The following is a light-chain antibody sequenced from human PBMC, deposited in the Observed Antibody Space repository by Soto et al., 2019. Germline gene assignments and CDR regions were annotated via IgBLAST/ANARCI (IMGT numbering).Light chain of an antibody. Sequence: QSALTQPPSAFGSPGQSVTISCTGTSSDVGAYYYVSWYQQYPGKAPKLMIYEVNKRPSGVPDRLPGSKSGKTASLTVSGLRPEDEVDYHCTSYAGRNIWVFGGGTKLTVL. V-gene: IGLV2-8*01. CDR3: TSYAGRNIWV. CDR2: EVN. J-gene: IGLJ3*02. CDR1: SSDVGAYYY.